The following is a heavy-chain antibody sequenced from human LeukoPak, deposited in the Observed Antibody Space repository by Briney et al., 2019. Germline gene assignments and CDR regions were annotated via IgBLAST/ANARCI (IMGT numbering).Heavy chain of an antibody. CDR2: INTDNGST. Sequence: ASVKVSCKASGYTFSSYAMHWVRQAPGQRLEWMGWINTDNGSTKYSQKFQGRVTITRDTSASTVYMELSSLRSEDTAVHYCARVRGEPKCFAPGGKGPLVT. J-gene: IGHJ5*02. D-gene: IGHD3-16*01. CDR1: GYTFSSYA. CDR3: ARVRGEPKCFAP. V-gene: IGHV1-3*04.